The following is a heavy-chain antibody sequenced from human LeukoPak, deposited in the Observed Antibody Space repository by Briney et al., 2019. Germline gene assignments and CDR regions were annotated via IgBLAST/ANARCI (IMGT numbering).Heavy chain of an antibody. CDR2: ISGSGGST. V-gene: IGHV3-23*01. J-gene: IGHJ3*02. Sequence: PGGSLRLSCAASGFTFNRFWMSWVRQAPGKGLEWVSAISGSGGSTYYADSVKGRFTISRDNSKNTLYLQMNSLRAEDTAVYYCAKVATVRPFDIWGQGTMVTVSS. CDR3: AKVATVRPFDI. CDR1: GFTFNRFW. D-gene: IGHD4-17*01.